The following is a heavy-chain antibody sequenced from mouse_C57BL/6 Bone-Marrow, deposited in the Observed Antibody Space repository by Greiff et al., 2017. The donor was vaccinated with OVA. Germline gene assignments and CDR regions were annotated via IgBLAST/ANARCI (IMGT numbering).Heavy chain of an antibody. CDR3: TGWLLTNPLAMDY. J-gene: IGHJ4*01. Sequence: EVQLQQSGAELVRPGASVKLSCTASGFNIKDDYMHWVKQRPEQGLEWIGWIDPENGDPDYASKFQGKATITADTSSNTAYLQLSSLTSEDTAVYYGTGWLLTNPLAMDYWGQGTSVTVSS. CDR2: IDPENGDP. V-gene: IGHV14-4*01. CDR1: GFNIKDDY. D-gene: IGHD2-3*01.